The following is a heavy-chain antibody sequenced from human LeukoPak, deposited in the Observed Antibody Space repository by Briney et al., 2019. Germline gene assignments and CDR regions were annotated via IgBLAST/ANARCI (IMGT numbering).Heavy chain of an antibody. Sequence: SETLSLTCAVSGYSISSGYYWCWILQPPRKGLEWIVSIYHSGGTYYNPSPKSRVTISVDTSKNQFSLKLSSVTAADTAVYYCVRTLRFGLRQKYFDYWGQGTLVTVSS. CDR1: GYSISSGYY. D-gene: IGHD3-3*01. J-gene: IGHJ4*02. CDR2: IYHSGGT. V-gene: IGHV4-38-2*01. CDR3: VRTLRFGLRQKYFDY.